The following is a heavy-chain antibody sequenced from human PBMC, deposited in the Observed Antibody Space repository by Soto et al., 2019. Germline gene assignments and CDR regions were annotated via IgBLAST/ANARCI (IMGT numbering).Heavy chain of an antibody. J-gene: IGHJ4*02. Sequence: QVQLVQSGAEVKKPGSSVKVSCTASGGTFNFYSISWVRQAPGQGLEWVGRVIPMVGMSEYAQKFQGRVTITADKXTSTAYMNLRSLRSEDTAVYYCATNYGSGSAHFDYWGQGTLVTVSS. CDR3: ATNYGSGSAHFDY. CDR1: GGTFNFYS. V-gene: IGHV1-69*02. CDR2: VIPMVGMS. D-gene: IGHD3-10*01.